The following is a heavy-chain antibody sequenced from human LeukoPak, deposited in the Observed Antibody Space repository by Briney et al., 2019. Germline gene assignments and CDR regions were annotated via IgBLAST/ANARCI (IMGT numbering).Heavy chain of an antibody. CDR2: INHSGST. D-gene: IGHD3-3*01. CDR1: GGSLSGYY. CDR3: ARGLEDSSYYYYYYVDV. Sequence: SQTLSLTRAVYGGSLSGYYWSGIPEPPEKGLEGSGEINHSGSTNYNPSLKSRVTISVDTSKNQFSLKLSSVTAADTAVYYCARGLEDSSYYYYYYVDVWGKGTTVTVSS. V-gene: IGHV4-34*01. J-gene: IGHJ6*03.